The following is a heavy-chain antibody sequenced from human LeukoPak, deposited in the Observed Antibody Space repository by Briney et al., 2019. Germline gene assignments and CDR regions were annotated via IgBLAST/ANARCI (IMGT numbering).Heavy chain of an antibody. D-gene: IGHD2-15*01. CDR3: AREGGYYGMDV. V-gene: IGHV3-48*04. J-gene: IGHJ6*02. Sequence: GGSLRLSGAASGFTFSSYSMNWVRQAPGKGLEWVSYISSSSSTIYYADSVKGRFTISRDNAKNSLYLQMNSLRAEDTAVYYCAREGGYYGMDVWGQGTTVTVSS. CDR2: ISSSSSTI. CDR1: GFTFSSYS.